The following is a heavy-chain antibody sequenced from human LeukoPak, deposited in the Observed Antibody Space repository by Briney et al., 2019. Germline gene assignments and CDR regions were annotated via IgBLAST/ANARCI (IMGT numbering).Heavy chain of an antibody. D-gene: IGHD3-10*01. V-gene: IGHV3-53*01. CDR2: IYSGGST. Sequence: QAGGSLRLSCAASGFTVSSNYMSWVRQAPGKGLKWVSVIYSGGSTYYADSVEGRFTISRDNSKNTLYLQMNSLRAEDTAVYYCARVLEYYSDYWGQGTLVTVSS. J-gene: IGHJ4*02. CDR1: GFTVSSNY. CDR3: ARVLEYYSDY.